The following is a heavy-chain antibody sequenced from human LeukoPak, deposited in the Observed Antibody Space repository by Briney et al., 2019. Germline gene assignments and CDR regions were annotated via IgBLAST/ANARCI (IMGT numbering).Heavy chain of an antibody. CDR2: INHSGSA. CDR3: ARGQGTVTTH. V-gene: IGHV4-34*01. Sequence: SETLSLTCAVSGGSFSGYYWTWIHQPPGKGLEWIGEINHSGSANYNPSLKSRVTTSLDTSKNQFSLKVSSVTAADTAAYYCARGQGTVTTHWGQGTLVTVSS. CDR1: GGSFSGYY. D-gene: IGHD4-17*01. J-gene: IGHJ4*02.